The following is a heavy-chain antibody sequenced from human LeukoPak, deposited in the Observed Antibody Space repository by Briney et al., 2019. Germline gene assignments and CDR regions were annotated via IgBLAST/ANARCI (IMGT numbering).Heavy chain of an antibody. J-gene: IGHJ6*02. CDR3: ARGPERTGVGTRYYYDMDV. CDR2: ISYDGSNK. Sequence: GRSLRLSCAASGFTFSSYAMHWVRQAPGKGLEWVAVISYDGSNKYYADSVKGRFTISRDNSKNTLYLQMNSLRAEDTAVYYCARGPERTGVGTRYYYDMDVWGQGTTVTVSS. D-gene: IGHD2-8*01. CDR1: GFTFSSYA. V-gene: IGHV3-30-3*01.